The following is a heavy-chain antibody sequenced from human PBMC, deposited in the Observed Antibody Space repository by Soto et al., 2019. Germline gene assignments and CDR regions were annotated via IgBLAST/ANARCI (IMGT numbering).Heavy chain of an antibody. D-gene: IGHD3-22*01. J-gene: IGHJ4*02. V-gene: IGHV1-46*01. Sequence: GASVKVSCKASGYTFTSYYMHWVRQAPGQGLEWMGIINPSGGSTSYAQKLQGRVTMTRDTSTSTVYMELSSLRSEDTAVYYCASFSGYYQPLDYWGQGTLVTLSS. CDR3: ASFSGYYQPLDY. CDR1: GYTFTSYY. CDR2: INPSGGST.